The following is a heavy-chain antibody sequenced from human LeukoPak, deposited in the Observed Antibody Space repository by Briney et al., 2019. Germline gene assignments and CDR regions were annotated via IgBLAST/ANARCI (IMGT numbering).Heavy chain of an antibody. D-gene: IGHD4-23*01. Sequence: GGSLRLSCVASGFTLSDCIMTWVRQAPGKGLEWVSSISRSGKYRHDADSGKGRFTISRDNAKSSLYLDMTNLRAEDTAVYYCARVYGGTGAAFDYWGQGTLLTVSS. CDR3: ARVYGGTGAAFDY. CDR1: GFTLSDCI. J-gene: IGHJ4*02. V-gene: IGHV3-21*01. CDR2: ISRSGKYR.